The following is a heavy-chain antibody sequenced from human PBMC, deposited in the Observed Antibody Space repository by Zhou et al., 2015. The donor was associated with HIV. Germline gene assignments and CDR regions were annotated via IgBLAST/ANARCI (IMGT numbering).Heavy chain of an antibody. Sequence: QLVESGGGLVQPGRSLRLSCAASGFTFGEYAISWFRQAPGKGLEWVGFIRSKAYGGTTEYAASVKGRFTISRDDSKSIAYLQMNSLKTEDTAVYYCTRYLDYDSSGYYYRNAFDMWARDNGHRLF. D-gene: IGHD3-22*01. J-gene: IGHJ3*02. CDR2: IRSKAYGGTT. CDR3: TRYLDYDSSGYYYRNAFDM. CDR1: GFTFGEYA. V-gene: IGHV3-49*03.